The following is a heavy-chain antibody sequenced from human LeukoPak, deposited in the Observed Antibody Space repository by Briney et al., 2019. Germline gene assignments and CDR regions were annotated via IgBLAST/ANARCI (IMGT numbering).Heavy chain of an antibody. CDR1: GFTFSSYW. J-gene: IGHJ4*02. V-gene: IGHV3-7*04. CDR3: ARDSPGYGAYDLG. D-gene: IGHD5-12*01. CDR2: IKEDGSAK. Sequence: GGSLRLSCSASGFTFSSYWMSWVRQAPGKGLEWVANIKEDGSAKYSVDSVKGRFTISRDNAKNTLYLQMNSLRAEDTAVYYCARDSPGYGAYDLGWGQGTLVTVSS.